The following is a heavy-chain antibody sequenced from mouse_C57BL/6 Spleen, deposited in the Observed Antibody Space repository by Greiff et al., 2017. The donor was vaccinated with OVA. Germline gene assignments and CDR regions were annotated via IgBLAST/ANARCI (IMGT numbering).Heavy chain of an antibody. D-gene: IGHD4-1*01. CDR1: GYTFTDYY. CDR2: INPNNGGT. V-gene: IGHV1-26*01. J-gene: IGHJ3*01. Sequence: VQLQQSGPELVKPGASVKISCKASGYTFTDYYMNWVKQSHGKSLEWIGDINPNNGGTSYNQKFKGKATLTVDKSSSTAYMELRSLTSEDSAVYYCARTTGTLGWFAYWGQGTLVTVSA. CDR3: ARTTGTLGWFAY.